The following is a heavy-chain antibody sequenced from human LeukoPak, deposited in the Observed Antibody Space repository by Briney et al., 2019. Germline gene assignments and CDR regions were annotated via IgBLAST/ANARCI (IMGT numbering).Heavy chain of an antibody. J-gene: IGHJ4*02. CDR1: GFTFSSYE. D-gene: IGHD3-10*01. V-gene: IGHV3-48*03. CDR2: ISSSGSTI. CDR3: AKDRLWFGESAYDY. Sequence: GGSLRLPCAASGFTFSSYEMNWVRQAPGKGLEWVSYISSSGSTIYYADSVKGRFTISRDNAKNSLYLQMNSLRAEDTAVYYCAKDRLWFGESAYDYWGQGTLVTVSS.